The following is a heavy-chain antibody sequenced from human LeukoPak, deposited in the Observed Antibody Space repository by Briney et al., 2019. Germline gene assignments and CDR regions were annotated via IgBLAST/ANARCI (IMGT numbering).Heavy chain of an antibody. D-gene: IGHD5-24*01. V-gene: IGHV3-23*01. J-gene: IGHJ4*02. CDR1: GFAFRNYG. CDR3: AKEKGDGLPFDY. CDR2: VSAKGDVT. Sequence: GGSLRLSCSASGFAFRNYGMAWVRQAPGKGLDFVSAVSAKGDVTFYADSVKGRFTMSRDNSKNTLYLRMNSLRAEDTAVYYCAKEKGDGLPFDYWGQGTLITVSS.